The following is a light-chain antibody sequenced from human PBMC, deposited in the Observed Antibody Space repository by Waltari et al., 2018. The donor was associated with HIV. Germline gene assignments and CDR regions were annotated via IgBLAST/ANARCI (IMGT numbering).Light chain of an antibody. V-gene: IGLV1-47*01. CDR2: RND. J-gene: IGLJ3*02. CDR3: ASWDDKLSHWV. CDR1: SSNVGNNL. Sequence: QSVLTQPPSASKTPGQRVLMSCSGTSSNVGNNLVSWFQQVPGGAPKHVIYRNDRRPSGRPVRFSGAKSGSSASLAISGLQSDDEADYFCASWDDKLSHWVFDVGTKLTV.